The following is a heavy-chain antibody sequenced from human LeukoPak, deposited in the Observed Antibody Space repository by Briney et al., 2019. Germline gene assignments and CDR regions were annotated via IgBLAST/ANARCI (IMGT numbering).Heavy chain of an antibody. CDR2: XXYDGSNK. J-gene: IGHJ4*02. V-gene: IGHV3-33*01. CDR3: ARGIVRYSSGWYLDY. Sequence: SXXXSXFPFSSYGMHWVRQAPGKGREWVAXXXYDGSNKYYADSVKGRFTISRDNSKNTLYLQMNSLRAEDTAVYYCARGIVRYSSGWYLDYWGQGTLVTVSS. CDR1: XFPFSSYG. D-gene: IGHD6-19*01.